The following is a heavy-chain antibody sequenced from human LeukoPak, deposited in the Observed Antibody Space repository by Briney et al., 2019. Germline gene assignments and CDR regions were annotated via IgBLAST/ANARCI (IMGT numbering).Heavy chain of an antibody. Sequence: KTGGSLRLSCAASGFTFSSYSTNWIRQPPGKGLEWVSSISSTSSYIYYADSMKGRFTISRDNAKNSLYLQMNSLRAEDTAVYYCARDSKGYLWGQGTLVTVSS. J-gene: IGHJ5*02. CDR2: ISSTSSYI. D-gene: IGHD2-2*01. V-gene: IGHV3-21*01. CDR1: GFTFSSYS. CDR3: ARDSKGYL.